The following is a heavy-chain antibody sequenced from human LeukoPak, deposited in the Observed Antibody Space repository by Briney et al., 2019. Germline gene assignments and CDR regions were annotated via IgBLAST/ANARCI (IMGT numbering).Heavy chain of an antibody. V-gene: IGHV3-21*01. D-gene: IGHD6-13*01. Sequence: GGSLRLSCAASGFTFSTYTMNWVRQAPGKGLEWVSSISSSGYYIYYADTVKGRFTISRDNAKNSLYLQMNSLRAEDTAVYYCARDIATAGHLAFDYWGQGILVSVSS. J-gene: IGHJ4*02. CDR1: GFTFSTYT. CDR2: ISSSGYYI. CDR3: ARDIATAGHLAFDY.